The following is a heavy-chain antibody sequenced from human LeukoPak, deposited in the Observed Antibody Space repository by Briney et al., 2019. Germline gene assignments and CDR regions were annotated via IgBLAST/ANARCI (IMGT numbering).Heavy chain of an antibody. V-gene: IGHV1-46*01. Sequence: AADKVSCKASRYTLTSYYMHWLGQAPRQGLEWMGIINPSGGSTSYAQKFQGRVTMTRDPSTSTVYMVLSILLSEDTGVYYCAREYGSYADAFDIWGQGTMVTVSS. CDR2: INPSGGST. J-gene: IGHJ3*02. CDR3: AREYGSYADAFDI. D-gene: IGHD3-16*01. CDR1: RYTLTSYY.